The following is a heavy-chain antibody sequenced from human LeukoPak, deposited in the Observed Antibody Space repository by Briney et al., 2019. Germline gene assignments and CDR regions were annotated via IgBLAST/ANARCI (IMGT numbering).Heavy chain of an antibody. Sequence: PSETLSLTCTVSGGSISTYYWSWIRQPPGEGLEWIAYIFYSGITNYNPSLKSRVTMSVDTSKNQFSLKLSSVTAADTAVYYCARDLGRITMVRGGGYYYYYMDVWGKGTTVTVSS. J-gene: IGHJ6*03. D-gene: IGHD3-10*01. CDR3: ARDLGRITMVRGGGYYYYYMDV. CDR2: IFYSGIT. V-gene: IGHV4-59*12. CDR1: GGSISTYY.